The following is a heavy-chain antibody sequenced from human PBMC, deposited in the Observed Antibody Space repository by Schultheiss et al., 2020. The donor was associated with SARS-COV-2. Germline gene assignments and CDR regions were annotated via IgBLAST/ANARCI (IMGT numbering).Heavy chain of an antibody. J-gene: IGHJ6*02. CDR3: ARDCSGGSCHYGMDV. CDR1: GFTFSSYD. CDR2: IGTAGDT. V-gene: IGHV3-13*01. Sequence: GGSLRLSCAASGFTFSSYDMHWVRQATGKGLEWVSAIGTAGDTYYPGSVKGRFTISRENAKNSLYLQMNSLRAGDTAVYYCARDCSGGSCHYGMDVWGQGTTVTVSS. D-gene: IGHD2-15*01.